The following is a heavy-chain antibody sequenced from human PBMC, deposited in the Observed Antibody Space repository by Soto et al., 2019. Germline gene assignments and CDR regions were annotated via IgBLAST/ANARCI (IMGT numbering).Heavy chain of an antibody. CDR3: AKEPLGTTVASPRY. Sequence: QVQLVESGGGVVQPGRSLRLSCAASGFTFSSYGMHWVRQAPGKGLEWVAVISYDGNNKYYADSVKGRFTISRDNFKNPVDLQKDRLEAEEQAMFLLAKEPLGTTVASPRYLGQGTLVTVSS. D-gene: IGHD4-17*01. CDR1: GFTFSSYG. CDR2: ISYDGNNK. V-gene: IGHV3-30*18. J-gene: IGHJ4*02.